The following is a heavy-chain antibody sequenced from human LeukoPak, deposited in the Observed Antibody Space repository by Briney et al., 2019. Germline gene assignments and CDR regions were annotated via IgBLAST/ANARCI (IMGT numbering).Heavy chain of an antibody. CDR2: ISAYNGNT. CDR1: GYTFTSYG. D-gene: IGHD6-13*01. CDR3: ARHVDEGEQQLVLDY. J-gene: IGHJ4*02. V-gene: IGHV1-18*04. Sequence: GASVKVSCKASGYTFTSYGISWVRQAPGQGLEWMGWISAYNGNTNYAQKLQGRVTMTTDTSTSTAYMELRSLRSDDTAVYYCARHVDEGEQQLVLDYWGQGTLVTVSS.